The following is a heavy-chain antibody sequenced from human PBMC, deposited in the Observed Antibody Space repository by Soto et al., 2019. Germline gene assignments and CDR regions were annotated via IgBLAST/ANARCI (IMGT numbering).Heavy chain of an antibody. J-gene: IGHJ6*03. CDR2: ISWNSGSI. CDR3: AKDIGCSSTSCYNNYYYMDV. D-gene: IGHD2-2*02. V-gene: IGHV3-9*01. Sequence: EVQLVESGGGLVQPGRSLRLSCAASGFTFDDYAMHWVRQAPGKGLEWVSGISWNSGSIGYADSVKGRFTISRDNAKNSLYLQMNSLRAEDTDLYYCAKDIGCSSTSCYNNYYYMDVWGKGTTVTVSS. CDR1: GFTFDDYA.